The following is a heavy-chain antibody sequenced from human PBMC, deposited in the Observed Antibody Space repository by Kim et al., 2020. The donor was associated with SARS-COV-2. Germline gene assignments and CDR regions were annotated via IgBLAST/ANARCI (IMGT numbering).Heavy chain of an antibody. D-gene: IGHD3-22*01. V-gene: IGHV4-59*01. CDR3: ARIGYGSSARSAFDI. Sequence: SETLSLTCTVSGGSISSYYWSWIRQPPGKGLEWIGYIYYSGSTNYNPSLKSRVTISVDTSKNQFSLKLSSVTAADTAVYYCARIGYGSSARSAFDIWGQGTMVTVSS. CDR2: IYYSGST. J-gene: IGHJ3*02. CDR1: GGSISSYY.